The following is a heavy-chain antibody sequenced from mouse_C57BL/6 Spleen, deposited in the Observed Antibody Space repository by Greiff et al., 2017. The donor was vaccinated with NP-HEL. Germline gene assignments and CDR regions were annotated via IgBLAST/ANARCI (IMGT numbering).Heavy chain of an antibody. CDR3: ANYDGYSAWFAD. CDR1: GYTFTSYW. D-gene: IGHD2-3*01. CDR2: IDPSDSSP. Sequence: VQLQQPGAELVKPGASVKLSCKASGYTFTSYWMQWVKQRPGQGLEWIGEIDPSDSSPNSNQKFKGKATLTVDTSSSTAYMQLSSLTSVGAAVYYCANYDGYSAWFADWGKGTLVTVAA. J-gene: IGHJ3*01. V-gene: IGHV1-50*01.